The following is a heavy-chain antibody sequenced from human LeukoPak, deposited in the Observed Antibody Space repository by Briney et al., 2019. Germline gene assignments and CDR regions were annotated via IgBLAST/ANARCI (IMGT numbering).Heavy chain of an antibody. CDR1: GFTFSSYG. D-gene: IGHD3-22*01. CDR2: ISYDGSNK. Sequence: GGSLRLSCAASGFTFSSYGMPWVRQAPGKGLEWVAVISYDGSNKYYADSVKGRFTISRDNSKNTLYLQMNSLRAEDTAVYYCAKPRHPGIVVVIPFDYWGQGTLVTVSS. V-gene: IGHV3-30*18. CDR3: AKPRHPGIVVVIPFDY. J-gene: IGHJ4*02.